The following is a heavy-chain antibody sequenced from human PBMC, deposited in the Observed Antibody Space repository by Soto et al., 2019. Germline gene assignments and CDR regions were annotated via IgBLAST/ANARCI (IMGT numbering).Heavy chain of an antibody. CDR1: GGSFSGYY. V-gene: IGHV4-34*01. CDR2: INHSGST. CDR3: ARGRGYSYGLYGMDV. D-gene: IGHD5-18*01. Sequence: VSLTCAVYGGSFSGYYWSWIRQPPGEGLEWIGEINHSGSTNYNPSLKSRVTISVDTSKNQFSLKLSSVTAADTAVYYCARGRGYSYGLYGMDVWGQGTTVTVSS. J-gene: IGHJ6*02.